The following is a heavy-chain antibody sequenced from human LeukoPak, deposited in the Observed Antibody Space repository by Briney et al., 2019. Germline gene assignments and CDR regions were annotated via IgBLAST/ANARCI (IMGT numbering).Heavy chain of an antibody. CDR2: IYSSGNT. Sequence: PSETLSLTCIVSGGSISSYYWSWIRQPAGKGLEWIGRIYSSGNTNYNPALKSRVTMSVDTSKNQFSLKLNSVTAADTAIYYCARAGSGHSSGIFDSWGQGTLVTVSS. CDR1: GGSISSYY. D-gene: IGHD3-22*01. CDR3: ARAGSGHSSGIFDS. V-gene: IGHV4-4*07. J-gene: IGHJ4*02.